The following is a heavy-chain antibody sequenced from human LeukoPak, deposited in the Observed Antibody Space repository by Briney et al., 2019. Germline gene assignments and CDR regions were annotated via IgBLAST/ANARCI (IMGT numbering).Heavy chain of an antibody. CDR3: ARDLPDY. Sequence: GGPLRLSCAASGFIFSSFWMTWVRQAPGKGLEGVAHIKQDGSEKYYVDSVKGRFTISRDNAKNSLYLQMNSLRAEDTAVYYCARDLPDYWGQGTLVTVSS. J-gene: IGHJ4*02. V-gene: IGHV3-7*01. CDR1: GFIFSSFW. CDR2: IKQDGSEK.